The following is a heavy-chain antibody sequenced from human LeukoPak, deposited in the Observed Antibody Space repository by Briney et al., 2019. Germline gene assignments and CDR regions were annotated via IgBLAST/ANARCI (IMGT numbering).Heavy chain of an antibody. CDR3: TTGPGNSGY. CDR2: IKSKNVGETT. CDR1: GLTFDNAW. D-gene: IGHD4-23*01. Sequence: PGGSLRLSCVVSGLTFDNAWMSWVRQAAGKGLDWVGRIKSKNVGETTEYAAPVQCRFTISRDDSKNTVYLQMSSLKTEDTAVYYCTTGPGNSGYWGQGTLVTVSS. V-gene: IGHV3-15*01. J-gene: IGHJ4*02.